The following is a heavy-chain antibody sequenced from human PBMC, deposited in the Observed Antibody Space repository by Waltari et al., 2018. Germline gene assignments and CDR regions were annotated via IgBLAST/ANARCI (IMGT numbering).Heavy chain of an antibody. CDR3: VKGNEIDY. J-gene: IGHJ4*02. Sequence: QVHLVESGGGVVQPGGPLRPSCSPPGFNFTLLGMHWVRQAPGKGLEWVSFISYDGSNENYADSVKGRFTMSRDNSKKMLYVQMNNLRAEDSAVYYCVKGNEIDYWGQGTLVTVSS. CDR2: ISYDGSNE. D-gene: IGHD1-1*01. V-gene: IGHV3-30*02. CDR1: GFNFTLLG.